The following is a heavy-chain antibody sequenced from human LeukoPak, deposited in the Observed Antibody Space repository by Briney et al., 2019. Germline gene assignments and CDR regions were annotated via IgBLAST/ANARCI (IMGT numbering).Heavy chain of an antibody. D-gene: IGHD3-10*01. CDR1: GFTFSTYS. J-gene: IGHJ5*02. CDR2: ISSSSNYI. CDR3: AKEGTPQVSTWYDL. Sequence: PGGSLRLSCVASGFTFSTYSMNWVRQAPGKGLEWVSSISSSSNYIYYADSVKGRFTISRDNAKNSLYLQMNSLRAEDTAVYYCAKEGTPQVSTWYDLWGQGTQVIVSS. V-gene: IGHV3-21*01.